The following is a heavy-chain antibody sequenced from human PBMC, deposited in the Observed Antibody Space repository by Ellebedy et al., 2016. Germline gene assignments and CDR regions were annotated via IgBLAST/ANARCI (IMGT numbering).Heavy chain of an antibody. D-gene: IGHD2-21*02. V-gene: IGHV1-58*02. CDR3: AAVAGDLEDAFDI. CDR2: IVVGTGNT. Sequence: ASVKVSCKASGFTFNRSAIQWVRQTPGQRPEWIGWIVVGTGNTNYAQKFQERLTITRDMSTTTAYMELSSLRSDDTAVYYCAAVAGDLEDAFDIWGQGTMVTVSS. J-gene: IGHJ3*02. CDR1: GFTFNRSA.